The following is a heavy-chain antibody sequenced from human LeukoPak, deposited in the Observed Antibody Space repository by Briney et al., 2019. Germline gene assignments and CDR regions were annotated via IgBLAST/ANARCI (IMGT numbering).Heavy chain of an antibody. CDR2: ISWNSGSI. CDR1: GFTFDDYA. Sequence: PGGSLRLSCAASGFTFDDYAMHWVRQAPGKGLEWVSGISWNSGSIGYADSVKGRFTISRDNAKNSLYLQMNSLRAEDTTVYYCATTTYASNSSGWYNHFDYWGQGTLVTVSS. J-gene: IGHJ4*02. V-gene: IGHV3-9*01. D-gene: IGHD6-19*01. CDR3: ATTTYASNSSGWYNHFDY.